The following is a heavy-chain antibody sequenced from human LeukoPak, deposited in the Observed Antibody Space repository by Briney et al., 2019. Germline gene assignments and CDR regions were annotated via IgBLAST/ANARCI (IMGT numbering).Heavy chain of an antibody. V-gene: IGHV4-34*01. CDR2: INHSGST. J-gene: IGHJ6*04. D-gene: IGHD3-10*01. CDR1: GGSFSGYY. CDR3: ARRRIKDYYGSGSYYRGVYYYYGMDV. Sequence: PSETLSLTCAVYGGSFSGYYWSWIRQPPGKGLEWIGEINHSGSTNYNPSLKSRVTISVDTSKNQFSLKLSSVTAADTAVYYCARRRIKDYYGSGSYYRGVYYYYGMDVWGKGTTVTVSS.